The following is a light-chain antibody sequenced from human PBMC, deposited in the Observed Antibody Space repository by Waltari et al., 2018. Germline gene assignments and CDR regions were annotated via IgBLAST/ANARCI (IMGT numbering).Light chain of an antibody. CDR3: AAWDDSLEGWV. V-gene: IGLV1-44*01. J-gene: IGLJ3*02. Sequence: QSVLTQPPSASGTPGQRVTIPCSGSRSHLGTNILIWYLQDPGTAPKLLIYNNNQRPSGVPERFSGSKSGTSASLAISWLQSEDEAEYSCAAWDDSLEGWVFGGGTRLTVL. CDR1: RSHLGTNI. CDR2: NNN.